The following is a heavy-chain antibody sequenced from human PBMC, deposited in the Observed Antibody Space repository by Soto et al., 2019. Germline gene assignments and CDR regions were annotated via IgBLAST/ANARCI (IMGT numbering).Heavy chain of an antibody. V-gene: IGHV1-18*01. CDR2: ISAYNGNT. CDR3: ARVSGILGYCSGGSCYDWFDP. Sequence: RASVKVSCKASGYTFTSYGISWVRQAPGQGLEWMGWISAYNGNTNYAQKLQGRVTMTTDTSTSTAYMELRSLRSDDTAVYYCARVSGILGYCSGGSCYDWFDPWGQGTLVTVSS. D-gene: IGHD2-15*01. CDR1: GYTFTSYG. J-gene: IGHJ5*02.